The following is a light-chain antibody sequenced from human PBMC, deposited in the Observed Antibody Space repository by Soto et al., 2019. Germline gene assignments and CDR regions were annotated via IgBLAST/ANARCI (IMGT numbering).Light chain of an antibody. J-gene: IGLJ2*01. CDR1: SSNIGAGYD. V-gene: IGLV1-40*01. CDR3: QSYDSSMSRV. CDR2: GNS. Sequence: QSVLTQPPSVSGAPGQRVTISCTGSSSNIGAGYDVHWYQQLPGTAPKLLIYGNSNRPSGVPDRFSGSKSGTSASLAITGLQAEDEADYYCQSYDSSMSRVVGGGTTLTVL.